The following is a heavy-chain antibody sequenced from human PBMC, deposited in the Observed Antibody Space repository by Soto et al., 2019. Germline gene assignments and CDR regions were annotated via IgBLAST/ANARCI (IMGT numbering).Heavy chain of an antibody. J-gene: IGHJ5*02. Sequence: EVQLVETGGGLVKPGGSLRLSCAASGFTVSNAWMIWVRQAPGKGLEWVGRITSKPHGGTTDYAAPVKGRFTISRDESTSPLYLQMNSLKTDDTAVYYCTTEPVPGYNWFDPWGQGTLVTVSS. CDR1: GFTVSNAW. CDR2: ITSKPHGGTT. D-gene: IGHD3-9*01. V-gene: IGHV3-15*01. CDR3: TTEPVPGYNWFDP.